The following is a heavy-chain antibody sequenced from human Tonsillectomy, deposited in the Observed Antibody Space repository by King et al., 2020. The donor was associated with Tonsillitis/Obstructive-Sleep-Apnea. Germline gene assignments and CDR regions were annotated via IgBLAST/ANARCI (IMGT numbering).Heavy chain of an antibody. D-gene: IGHD3-9*01. CDR3: ARDHDWSFDY. Sequence: VQLVESVGGLVQPGGSLRLSCAASRCTFSRVSMNCVCQAPGEGLGWVSYISTSTISYADSVKVRFTISRDNAKNSLYLQMDSLRDEDTALYYCARDHDWSFDYWGQGTLVTVSS. V-gene: IGHV3-48*02. CDR1: RCTFSRVS. J-gene: IGHJ4*02. CDR2: ISTSTI.